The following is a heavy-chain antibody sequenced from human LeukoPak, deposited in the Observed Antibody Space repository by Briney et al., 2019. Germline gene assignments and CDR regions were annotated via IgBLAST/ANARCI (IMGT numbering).Heavy chain of an antibody. V-gene: IGHV1-2*02. CDR3: ASEGGYYFLNC. Sequence: ASVKVSCKASGYTFTGYYMHWVRQAPGQGLEWMGWINPNSGGTNYAQEFQGRVTMTRDTSISTAYMELSRLRSDDTAVYYCASEGGYYFLNCWGQGTLVTVSS. CDR2: INPNSGGT. J-gene: IGHJ4*02. D-gene: IGHD3-22*01. CDR1: GYTFTGYY.